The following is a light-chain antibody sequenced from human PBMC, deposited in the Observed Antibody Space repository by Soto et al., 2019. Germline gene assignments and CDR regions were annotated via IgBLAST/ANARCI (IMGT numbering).Light chain of an antibody. CDR2: SAS. CDR1: QTIGNY. J-gene: IGKJ1*01. V-gene: IGKV1-39*01. Sequence: DIQMTQSPASLYASAGDRVTITCRASQTIGNYVNWYQQKPGKAPNRLITSASSLQSGVPSRFSGSGSGTEVTLTITNLQAEDSATYFCQQSYSVPPTFGQGT. CDR3: QQSYSVPPT.